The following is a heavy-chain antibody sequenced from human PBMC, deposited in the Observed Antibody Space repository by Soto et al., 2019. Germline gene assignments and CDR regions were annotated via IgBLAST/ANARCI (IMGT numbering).Heavy chain of an antibody. V-gene: IGHV3-23*01. CDR3: AKADVSGTYYSPIDC. CDR1: GFTFSSYA. J-gene: IGHJ4*02. D-gene: IGHD3-10*01. CDR2: ISGYGGST. Sequence: GGCLSLSCAASGFTFSSYAMSWVRQAPGKGLEWVSAISGYGGSTHYADSVKGRFTISRDNSKNTLYLQMNSLRAEDTAIYYCAKADVSGTYYSPIDCWGQGTLVTVSS.